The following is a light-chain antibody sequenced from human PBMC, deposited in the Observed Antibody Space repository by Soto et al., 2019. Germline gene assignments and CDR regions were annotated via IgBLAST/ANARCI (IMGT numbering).Light chain of an antibody. Sequence: EIVMTQSPAPLSVSPGERTTLSCRASQSISSNLAWYQQKPGQAPRLLMFRTSSRATGFPARFSGSGSGTEFTLTISSLQSEDFAGYYCQQYETSPRTFGQGTKV. CDR3: QQYETSPRT. CDR2: RTS. CDR1: QSISSN. V-gene: IGKV3-15*01. J-gene: IGKJ1*01.